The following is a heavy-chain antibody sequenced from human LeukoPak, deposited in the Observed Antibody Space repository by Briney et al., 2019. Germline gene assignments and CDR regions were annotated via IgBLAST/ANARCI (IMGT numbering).Heavy chain of an antibody. CDR1: GFTFSSYG. D-gene: IGHD3-9*01. CDR3: ARDSKRYFDWPYPDY. Sequence: GGSLRLSCAASGFTFSSYGMHWVRQAPGKGLEWVAVIWYDGSNKYYADSVKGRFTISRDNSKNTLYLQMNSLRAEDTAVYYYARDSKRYFDWPYPDYWGQGALVTVSS. J-gene: IGHJ4*02. V-gene: IGHV3-33*01. CDR2: IWYDGSNK.